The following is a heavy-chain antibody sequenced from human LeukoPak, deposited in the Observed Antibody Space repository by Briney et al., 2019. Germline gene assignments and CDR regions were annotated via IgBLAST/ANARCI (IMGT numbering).Heavy chain of an antibody. V-gene: IGHV4-34*01. CDR3: AGPRGYSYGRFDY. D-gene: IGHD5-18*01. J-gene: IGHJ4*02. CDR2: INHRGST. CDR1: GGSFSGYY. Sequence: SETLSLTCAVYGGSFSGYYWSWIRQPPGKGLEWIGEINHRGSTNYNPSLKSRVTISVDTSKNQFSLKLSSVTAADTAVYYCAGPRGYSYGRFDYWGQGTLVTVSS.